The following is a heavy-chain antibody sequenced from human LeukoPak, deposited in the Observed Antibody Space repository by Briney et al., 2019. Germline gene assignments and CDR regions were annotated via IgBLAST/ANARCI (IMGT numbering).Heavy chain of an antibody. Sequence: SETLSLTCTVSGGSISSYYWSWIRQPPGKGLEWIGYIYYSGSTNYNTSLKSRVTISVDTSKNQFSLKLSSVTAADTAVYYCARDGAYYYYGMDVWGQGTTVTVSS. D-gene: IGHD3-10*01. CDR2: IYYSGST. J-gene: IGHJ6*02. CDR1: GGSISSYY. V-gene: IGHV4-59*01. CDR3: ARDGAYYYYGMDV.